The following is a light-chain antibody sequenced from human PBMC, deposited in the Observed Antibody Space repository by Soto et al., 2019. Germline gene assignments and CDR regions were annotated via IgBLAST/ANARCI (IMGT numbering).Light chain of an antibody. CDR1: QSIGNW. CDR2: EAS. J-gene: IGKJ1*01. V-gene: IGKV1-5*03. Sequence: RMTQSAATKSASIWERVTIICRASQSIGNWLAWYQQKPGRAPKLLMYEASSLESGVPSRFSGSGSGTEFTLTISGLQPDDFATYHCQQYKSYPWTFGQGTKVDIK. CDR3: QQYKSYPWT.